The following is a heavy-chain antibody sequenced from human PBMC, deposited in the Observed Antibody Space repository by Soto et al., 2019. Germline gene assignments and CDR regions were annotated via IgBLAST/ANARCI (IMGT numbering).Heavy chain of an antibody. CDR3: ARGVGSGSYYNQYNWFDP. D-gene: IGHD3-10*01. Sequence: ASVKVSCKASGYTFTNYGISWVRQAPGQGLEWMGWINVYNGNTKYAQEVQGRVTMTTDTSTSTAYMELRSLRSDDTAVYYSARGVGSGSYYNQYNWFDPWGQGTLVTVSS. CDR1: GYTFTNYG. J-gene: IGHJ5*02. V-gene: IGHV1-18*01. CDR2: INVYNGNT.